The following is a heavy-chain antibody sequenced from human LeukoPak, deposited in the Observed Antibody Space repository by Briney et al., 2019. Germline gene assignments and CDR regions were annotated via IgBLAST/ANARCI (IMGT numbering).Heavy chain of an antibody. J-gene: IGHJ4*02. V-gene: IGHV4-39*07. CDR2: IYYSGST. CDR1: GGSISSSSYY. CDR3: ARGRGSWYN. D-gene: IGHD6-13*01. Sequence: SETLSLTCTVSGGSISSSSYYWGWIRQPPGKGLEWIGSIYYSGSTYYNPSLKSRVTISVDTSKNQFSLKLSSVTAADTAVYYCARGRGSWYNWGQGTLVTVSS.